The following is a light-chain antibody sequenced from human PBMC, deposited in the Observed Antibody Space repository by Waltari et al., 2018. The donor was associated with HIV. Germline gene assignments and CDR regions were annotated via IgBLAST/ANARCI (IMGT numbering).Light chain of an antibody. Sequence: QSALTQPASVSGSPGQSIPTSCTGTSRDVPRYHLVSWYQHHPGKAPKVMIYAVTKRPSGVSDRFSGSKSGNTASLTISGLQAEDEADYYCCSYAGTSTYVFGTGTKVTVL. CDR1: SRDVPRYHL. CDR3: CSYAGTSTYV. V-gene: IGLV2-23*02. CDR2: AVT. J-gene: IGLJ1*01.